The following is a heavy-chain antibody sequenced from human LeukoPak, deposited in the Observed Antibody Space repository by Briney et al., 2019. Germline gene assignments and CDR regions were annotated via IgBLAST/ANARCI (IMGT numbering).Heavy chain of an antibody. J-gene: IGHJ6*02. Sequence: ASVKVSCKASGYTFTSYYMHWVRQAPGQGLEWMGIINPSGGSTSYAQKFQGRVTMTRDMSTSTVYMELSSLRSEDTAVYYCARDRSLDYYDSSGYSYYYYYGMDVWGQGTTVTVSS. CDR2: INPSGGST. D-gene: IGHD3-22*01. V-gene: IGHV1-46*01. CDR1: GYTFTSYY. CDR3: ARDRSLDYYDSSGYSYYYYYGMDV.